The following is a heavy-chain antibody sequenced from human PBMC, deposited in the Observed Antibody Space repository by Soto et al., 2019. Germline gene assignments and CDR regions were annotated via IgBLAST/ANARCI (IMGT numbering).Heavy chain of an antibody. CDR3: SRQASDFWSGKPQYYMDV. J-gene: IGHJ6*03. CDR1: GFTFSGSA. Sequence: EVQLVESGGGLVQPGGSLKLSCAASGFTFSGSAMHWVRQASGKGLEWVGRIRSKPNNYETAYGASVKGRFTISRDDSKNTAYLQMNSLNTEDTAVYYCSRQASDFWSGKPQYYMDVWGKGTMVTVSS. V-gene: IGHV3-73*01. CDR2: IRSKPNNYET. D-gene: IGHD3-3*01.